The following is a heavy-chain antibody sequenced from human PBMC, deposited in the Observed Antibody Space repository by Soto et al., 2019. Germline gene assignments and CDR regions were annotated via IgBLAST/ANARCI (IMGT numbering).Heavy chain of an antibody. J-gene: IGHJ4*02. D-gene: IGHD2-15*01. V-gene: IGHV3-30*18. CDR1: GFTFSSYC. CDR3: AKPGGGGGNYFDY. Sequence: GGSLRLSCAASGFTFSSYCMHWVRQAPGKGLEWVAVISYDGSNKYYADSVKGRFTISRDNSKNTLYLQMNSLRAEDTAVYYCAKPGGGGGNYFDYWGQGTLVTVSS. CDR2: ISYDGSNK.